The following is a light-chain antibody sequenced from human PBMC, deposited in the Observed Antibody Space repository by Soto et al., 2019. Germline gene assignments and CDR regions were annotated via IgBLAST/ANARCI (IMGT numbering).Light chain of an antibody. CDR2: DAS. CDR3: QQRSNWPALT. J-gene: IGKJ4*01. CDR1: QSVSSY. V-gene: IGKV3-11*01. Sequence: KVLSLSLATLSSTPGARATLSVRASQSVSSYLAWYQHKPGQAPRLLISDASNRATGIPARFSGSGSGTDFTLTISSLVPEDFAVYYCQQRSNWPALTFGGGSKV.